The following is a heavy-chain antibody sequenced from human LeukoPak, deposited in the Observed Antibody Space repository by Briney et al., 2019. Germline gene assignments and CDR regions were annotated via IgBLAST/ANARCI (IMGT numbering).Heavy chain of an antibody. J-gene: IGHJ3*02. CDR2: IYSGGNT. D-gene: IGHD1-26*01. CDR1: GFTVSSNY. Sequence: GGSLRLSCAASGFTVSSNYMTWVRQAPGKGLEWVSVIYSGGNTYYADPVKGRFTISRDNTKNTVYLQMNSLRADDTAVYYCARDVGFIVGATPGAFDIWGQGTMVTVSS. CDR3: ARDVGFIVGATPGAFDI. V-gene: IGHV3-66*01.